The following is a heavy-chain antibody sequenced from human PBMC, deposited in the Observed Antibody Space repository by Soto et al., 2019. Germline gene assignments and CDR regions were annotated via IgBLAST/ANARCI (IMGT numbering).Heavy chain of an antibody. Sequence: QVQLQQWGAGLLKPSETLSLTCAVYGGSFSGYYWSWIRQPPGKGLEWIGEINHSGSTNYNPSLKSRATISVDTSKNQFSLKLSSVTAADTAVYYCARGRSSSSPIDYWGQGTLVTVSS. D-gene: IGHD6-19*01. J-gene: IGHJ4*02. CDR3: ARGRSSSSPIDY. V-gene: IGHV4-34*01. CDR1: GGSFSGYY. CDR2: INHSGST.